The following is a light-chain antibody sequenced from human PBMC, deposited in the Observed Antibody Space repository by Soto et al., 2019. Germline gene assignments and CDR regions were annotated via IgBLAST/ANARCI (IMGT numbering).Light chain of an antibody. J-gene: IGLJ1*01. CDR3: SSYTTSSSYV. CDR1: SSDVGGYNY. CDR2: DVN. V-gene: IGLV2-14*01. Sequence: QSALTQPASVSGSPGQSIAISCTGTSSDVGGYNYVSWYQQHSGKAPKLMIYDVNYRPSGISDRFSASKSGNTATLTISRLQAEDEADYYCSSYTTSSSYVLGSGTKVTVL.